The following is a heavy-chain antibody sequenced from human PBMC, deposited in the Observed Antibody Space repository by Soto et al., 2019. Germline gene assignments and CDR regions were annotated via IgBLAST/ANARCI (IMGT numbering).Heavy chain of an antibody. CDR3: ARDREATGPPLGY. D-gene: IGHD5-12*01. Sequence: QVQLVESGGGVVQPGRSLRLSCAASGFTFSSYGMHWVRQAPGKGLEWVAVIWYAGSNKYYADSVKGRFTISRDNSKNTLYLQMNSLRAEDTAVYYCARDREATGPPLGYWGQGTLVTVSS. CDR2: IWYAGSNK. J-gene: IGHJ4*02. CDR1: GFTFSSYG. V-gene: IGHV3-33*01.